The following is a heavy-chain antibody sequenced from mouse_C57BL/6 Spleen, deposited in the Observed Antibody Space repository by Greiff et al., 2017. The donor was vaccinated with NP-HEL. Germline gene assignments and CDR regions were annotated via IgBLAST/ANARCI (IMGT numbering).Heavy chain of an antibody. CDR2: IHPNSGST. Sequence: VQLQQPGAELVKPGASVKLSCKASGYTFTSYWMHWVKQRPGQGLEWIGMIHPNSGSTNYNEKFKSKATLTVDKSSSTAYMQLSSLTSEDSAFYYCARRNGYYEGAMDYWGQGTSVTVSS. J-gene: IGHJ4*01. CDR1: GYTFTSYW. V-gene: IGHV1-64*01. CDR3: ARRNGYYEGAMDY. D-gene: IGHD2-3*01.